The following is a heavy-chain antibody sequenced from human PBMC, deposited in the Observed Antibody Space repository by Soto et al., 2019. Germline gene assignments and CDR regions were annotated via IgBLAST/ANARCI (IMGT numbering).Heavy chain of an antibody. V-gene: IGHV1-18*01. Sequence: QVQLVQSGAEVKKPGASVKVSCKASGYTFTSYGXXXXXXXXXXXLEWMGWISAYNGNTNYAQKLQGRVTMTTDTXXXXXXXXXXXXXXXXXXXXXXXXXXXXXXGFDYWGQGTLVTVSS. CDR3: XXXXXXXXGFDY. J-gene: IGHJ4*02. CDR2: ISAYNGNT. CDR1: GYTFTSYG.